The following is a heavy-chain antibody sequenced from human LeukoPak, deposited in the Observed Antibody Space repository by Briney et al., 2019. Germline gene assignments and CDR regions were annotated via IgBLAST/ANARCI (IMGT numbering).Heavy chain of an antibody. CDR3: ARPLVDYYDSGAFAI. D-gene: IGHD3-22*01. Sequence: GASVKVSCKASGYTFTSYYMHWVRQAPGQGLEWMGIINPSGGSTSYAQKFQGRVTMTRDTSTSTVYMELSSLRSEDTAVYYCARPLVDYYDSGAFAIWGQGTMVTVSS. CDR1: GYTFTSYY. V-gene: IGHV1-46*01. J-gene: IGHJ3*02. CDR2: INPSGGST.